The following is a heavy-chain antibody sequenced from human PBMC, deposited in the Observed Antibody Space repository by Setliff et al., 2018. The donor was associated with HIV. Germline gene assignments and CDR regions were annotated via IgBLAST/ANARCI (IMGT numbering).Heavy chain of an antibody. CDR1: GYSISSSLW. V-gene: IGHV4-28*06. D-gene: IGHD3-16*01. CDR2: IYYSGST. J-gene: IGHJ3*02. Sequence: SETLSLTCAVSGYSISSSLWWGWIRQPPGKGLEWIGYIYYSGSTNYNPSLKSRATMSVDTSNNRFSLKLSSVTALDTAVYYCAKTVVGDSYALPNDGFDIWGQGTMVTVS. CDR3: AKTVVGDSYALPNDGFDI.